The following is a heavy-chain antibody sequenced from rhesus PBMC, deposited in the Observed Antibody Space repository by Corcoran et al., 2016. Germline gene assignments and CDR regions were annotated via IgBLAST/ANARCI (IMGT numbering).Heavy chain of an antibody. CDR2: IYSSNGNT. D-gene: IGHD4-29*01. V-gene: IGHV4S7*01. CDR1: GGSISGGYG. CDR3: AREGAATFEYNSLDV. J-gene: IGHJ5-2*02. Sequence: QVQLQESGPGLLKPSDTLSLTCAVSGGSISGGYGWGWTSQPPGKGLEWIGSIYSSNGNTYYNPSLKSRVTISTDTSKNQLSLRLSSVTAADTAVYYCAREGAATFEYNSLDVWGRGVLVTVSS.